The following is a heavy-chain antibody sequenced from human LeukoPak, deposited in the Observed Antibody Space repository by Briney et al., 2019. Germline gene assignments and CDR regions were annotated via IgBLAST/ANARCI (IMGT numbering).Heavy chain of an antibody. V-gene: IGHV3-23*01. CDR2: ISGSGGAT. CDR1: GYTFSLFA. Sequence: GGSLRLSCAASGYTFSLFAMHWVRQAPGKGLEWVSAISGSGGATYHADADSVKGRFTISRDNSKNALYLQINNLRAEDTAVYYCAKDGYNYDSSGHFDYWGQGTLVTVSS. D-gene: IGHD3-22*01. J-gene: IGHJ4*02. CDR3: AKDGYNYDSSGHFDY.